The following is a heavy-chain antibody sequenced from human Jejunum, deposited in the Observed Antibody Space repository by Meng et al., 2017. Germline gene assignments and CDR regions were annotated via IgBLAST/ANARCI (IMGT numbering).Heavy chain of an antibody. CDR3: AKAGDGGWELDYFDS. CDR2: IAGDGGKT. CDR1: GFVFTTYA. J-gene: IGHJ4*02. Sequence: GESLKISCAASGFVFTTYAMTWVRQAPGKGLEWVSSIAGDGGKTYFADSVKGRFTISRDSSSNTLSLQMSSLRAEDSAIYYCAKAGDGGWELDYFDSWGQGKLVTVSS. D-gene: IGHD4-23*01. V-gene: IGHV3-23*01.